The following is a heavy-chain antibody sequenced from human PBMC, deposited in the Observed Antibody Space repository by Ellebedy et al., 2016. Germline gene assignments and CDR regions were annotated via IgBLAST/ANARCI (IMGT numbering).Heavy chain of an antibody. D-gene: IGHD4-23*01. CDR3: ARDDGGTYYYY. Sequence: GGSLRLSXAASGFTFSTYSMNWVRQVPGKGLEWLSSINSNSYIYYAESVKARFTISRDNAKNSLYLQLNSLRADDTAVYFCARDDGGTYYYYWGQGTLVTVSS. CDR2: INSNSYI. J-gene: IGHJ4*02. CDR1: GFTFSTYS. V-gene: IGHV3-21*01.